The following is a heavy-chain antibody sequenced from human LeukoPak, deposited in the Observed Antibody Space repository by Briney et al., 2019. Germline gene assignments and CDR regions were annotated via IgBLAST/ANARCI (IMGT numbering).Heavy chain of an antibody. CDR2: TYYSGST. J-gene: IGHJ4*02. D-gene: IGHD4-17*01. CDR3: ARQGRPTVTSYFDY. V-gene: IGHV4-39*01. Sequence: PSETLSLTCTVSGGSISSSSYYWGWIRQPPGKGLEWIGSTYYSGSTYYNPSLRSRVTISVDTSKNQFSLKLRSVTAADTAVYYCARQGRPTVTSYFDYWGQGTLVTVSS. CDR1: GGSISSSSYY.